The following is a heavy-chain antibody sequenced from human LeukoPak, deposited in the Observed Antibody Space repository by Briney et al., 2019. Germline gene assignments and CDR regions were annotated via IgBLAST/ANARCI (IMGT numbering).Heavy chain of an antibody. Sequence: PGGSLRLSCAASGFTFGTHAMTWVRQAPGKGPEWVSGMSGRGDTSYYADSVKGRFTISRDNSKNTLFLQMNSLRAEDTAVYYCAKLAGIRGWFVYYFDYWGQGTLVTVS. CDR1: GFTFGTHA. J-gene: IGHJ4*02. V-gene: IGHV3-23*01. D-gene: IGHD6-19*01. CDR3: AKLAGIRGWFVYYFDY. CDR2: MSGRGDTS.